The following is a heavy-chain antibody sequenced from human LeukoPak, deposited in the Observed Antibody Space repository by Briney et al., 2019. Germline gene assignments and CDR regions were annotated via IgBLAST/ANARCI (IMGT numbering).Heavy chain of an antibody. CDR2: ISSSSSYI. CDR3: AKDHGGDSRGAFDI. V-gene: IGHV3-21*01. D-gene: IGHD6-13*01. CDR1: GFTFSSYS. Sequence: GGSLRLSCAASGFTFSSYSMNWVRQAPGKGLEWVSSISSSSSYIYYADSVKGRFTISRDNAKNSLYLQMNSLRAEDTAVYYCAKDHGGDSRGAFDIWGQGTMVTVSS. J-gene: IGHJ3*02.